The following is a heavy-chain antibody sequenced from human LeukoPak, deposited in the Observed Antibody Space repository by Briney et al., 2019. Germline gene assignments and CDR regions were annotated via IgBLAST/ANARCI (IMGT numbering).Heavy chain of an antibody. CDR1: GGSISSYY. V-gene: IGHV4-59*01. CDR2: IYYSGST. CDR3: ARYGGSGWANFDY. D-gene: IGHD6-19*01. J-gene: IGHJ4*02. Sequence: SETLPLTCTVSGGSISSYYWSWIRQPPGKGLEWIGYIYYSGSTNYNPSLKSRVTISVDTSKNQFSLKLSSVTAADTAVYYCARYGGSGWANFDYWGQGTLVTVSS.